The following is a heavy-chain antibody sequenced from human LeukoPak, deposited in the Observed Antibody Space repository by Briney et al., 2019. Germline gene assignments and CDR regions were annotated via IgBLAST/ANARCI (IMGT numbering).Heavy chain of an antibody. CDR1: GGSFSGYY. Sequence: SETLSLTCAVYGGSFSGYYWSWIRQPPRKGLEWIGEINHSGSTNYNPSLKSRVTISVDTSKNQFSLKLSSVTAADTAVYYCAREDIAAAVDDYWGEGTLVTVSS. CDR2: INHSGST. D-gene: IGHD6-13*01. V-gene: IGHV4-34*01. CDR3: AREDIAAAVDDY. J-gene: IGHJ4*02.